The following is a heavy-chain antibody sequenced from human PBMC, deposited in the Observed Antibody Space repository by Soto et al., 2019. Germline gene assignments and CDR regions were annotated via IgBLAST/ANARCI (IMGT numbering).Heavy chain of an antibody. Sequence: SVKVSCKASGYTFTACTITWVRQAPVQGLEWLGWITVYSGHTAYAQTFRDRVTLTSDTYATTAYMELRGLRSDDTAVFYCARVSLLRSRDFYHTLDAWGQGTTVTVSS. CDR2: ITVYSGHT. J-gene: IGHJ6*02. V-gene: IGHV1-18*01. CDR3: ARVSLLRSRDFYHTLDA. CDR1: GYTFTACT. D-gene: IGHD4-17*01.